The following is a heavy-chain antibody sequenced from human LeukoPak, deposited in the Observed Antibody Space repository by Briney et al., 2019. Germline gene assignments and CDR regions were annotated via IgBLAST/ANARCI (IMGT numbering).Heavy chain of an antibody. Sequence: SETLSLTCAVYGGSFSGCYWSWIRQPPGKGLEWIGYIHYSGSSNYNPSLKSRVTISLDTSKNQFSLKLSSVTAADTAVYYCARGAAATYWGQGTLVTVSS. D-gene: IGHD6-13*01. J-gene: IGHJ4*02. CDR2: IHYSGSS. V-gene: IGHV4-59*01. CDR1: GGSFSGCY. CDR3: ARGAAATY.